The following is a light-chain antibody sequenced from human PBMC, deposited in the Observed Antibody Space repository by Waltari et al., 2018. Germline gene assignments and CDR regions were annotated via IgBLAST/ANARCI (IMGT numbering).Light chain of an antibody. J-gene: IGKJ1*01. V-gene: IGKV3-20*01. CDR3: QHYVRLPAT. CDR1: QSVSRA. CDR2: GAS. Sequence: EIVLTQSPATSSLSPGERATLSCRASQSVSRALAWYQQKPGQEPRLLISGASNRATGIPDRFSGSGSGTGFSLTISSLEPEDFAVYYCQHYVRLPATFGQGTKVEIK.